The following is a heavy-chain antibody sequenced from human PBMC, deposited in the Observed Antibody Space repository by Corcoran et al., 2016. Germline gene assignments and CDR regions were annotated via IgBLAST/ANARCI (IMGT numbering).Heavy chain of an antibody. CDR3: ARDRFTSGPSDL. D-gene: IGHD3-10*01. CDR1: GFTFSSYW. J-gene: IGHJ5*02. CDR2: IKQDGSEK. Sequence: EVQLVESGGGLVQPGGSLRLSCAASGFTFSSYWLSWVRQVPGKGLEWVANIKQDGSEKNYVESVKGRFAISRDNAQKSLYLQIHNLRVEDTAVYYCARDRFTSGPSDLWGQGTLVTVSS. V-gene: IGHV3-7*01.